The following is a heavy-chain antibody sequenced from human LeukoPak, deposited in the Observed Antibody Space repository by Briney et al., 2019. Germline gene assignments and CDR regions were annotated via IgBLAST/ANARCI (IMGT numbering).Heavy chain of an antibody. CDR2: IYYSGST. V-gene: IGHV4-39*01. J-gene: IGHJ4*02. CDR3: ARRGVAAAGEDADFDY. CDR1: GGSISSSSYY. D-gene: IGHD6-13*01. Sequence: SETLSLTCTVSGGSISSSSYYWGWIRQPPGKGLEWIESIYYSGSTYYNPSLKSRVTISVDTSKNQFSLKLSSVTAADTAVYYCARRGVAAAGEDADFDYWGQGTLVTVSS.